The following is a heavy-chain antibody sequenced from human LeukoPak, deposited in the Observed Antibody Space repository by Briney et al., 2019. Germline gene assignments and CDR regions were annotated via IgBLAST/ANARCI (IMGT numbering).Heavy chain of an antibody. V-gene: IGHV4-34*01. J-gene: IGHJ4*02. CDR3: ARLGYSSSSFGY. CDR2: INHSGST. CDR1: GGSFSGYY. Sequence: SETLSLTCAVYGGSFSGYYWSWIRQPPGKGLEWIGEINHSGSTNYNPSLKSRVTISVDTSKNQFSLKLSSVTAADTAVYYCARLGYSSSSFGYWGQGTLVTVSS. D-gene: IGHD6-6*01.